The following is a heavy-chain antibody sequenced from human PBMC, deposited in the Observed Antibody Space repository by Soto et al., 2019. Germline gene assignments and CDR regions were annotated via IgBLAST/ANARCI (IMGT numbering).Heavy chain of an antibody. D-gene: IGHD5-12*01. Sequence: ASVKVSCKASGYTFTGYYMHWVRQAPGQGLEWMGRINPNSGGTNYAQKFQGWVTMTRDTSISTAYMELSRLTSDDTAVYYCATACRDGYNCLDYWGQGTLVTVSS. CDR1: GYTFTGYY. CDR2: INPNSGGT. V-gene: IGHV1-2*04. J-gene: IGHJ4*02. CDR3: ATACRDGYNCLDY.